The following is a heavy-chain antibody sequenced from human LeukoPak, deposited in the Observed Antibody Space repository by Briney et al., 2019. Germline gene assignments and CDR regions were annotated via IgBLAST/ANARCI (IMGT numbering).Heavy chain of an antibody. Sequence: GGSLRLSCAASGFIFSSYAMNWGRQAPGKGLEWVSAISGSGDGTYYADSVKGRFTVSRDNSKNTLYLQMNNLRAEDSAVYYCAKGVGGYCSSTDCRAYDNWGQGTLVTVSS. V-gene: IGHV3-23*01. J-gene: IGHJ4*02. CDR1: GFIFSSYA. CDR2: ISGSGDGT. D-gene: IGHD2-2*01. CDR3: AKGVGGYCSSTDCRAYDN.